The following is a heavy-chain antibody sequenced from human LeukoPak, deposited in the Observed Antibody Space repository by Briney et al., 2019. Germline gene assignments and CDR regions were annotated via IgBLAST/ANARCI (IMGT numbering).Heavy chain of an antibody. J-gene: IGHJ5*02. CDR1: GYRFTSYW. CDR3: ARGKDYDILTGYTNWFYP. Sequence: GESLQISFKGSGYRFTSYWIGWVRPRPGEGLEWMGSIYPGDSDTRYSPSFQGQVTISADKSLSTAYLQWSSLKASDTAMYYCARGKDYDILTGYTNWFYPWGQGTLVTVSS. V-gene: IGHV5-51*01. CDR2: IYPGDSDT. D-gene: IGHD3-9*01.